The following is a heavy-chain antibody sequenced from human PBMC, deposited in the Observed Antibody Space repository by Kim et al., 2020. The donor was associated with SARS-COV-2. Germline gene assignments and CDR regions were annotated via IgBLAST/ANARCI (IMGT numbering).Heavy chain of an antibody. CDR3: AREGRFGELSGFDY. Sequence: GGSLRLSCAASGFTFSSYGMHWVRQAPGKGLEWVAVIWYDGSNKYYADSVKGRFTISRDNSKNTLYLQMNSLRAEGTAVYYCAREGRFGELSGFDYWGQGTLVTVSS. CDR2: IWYDGSNK. V-gene: IGHV3-33*01. CDR1: GFTFSSYG. J-gene: IGHJ4*02. D-gene: IGHD3-10*01.